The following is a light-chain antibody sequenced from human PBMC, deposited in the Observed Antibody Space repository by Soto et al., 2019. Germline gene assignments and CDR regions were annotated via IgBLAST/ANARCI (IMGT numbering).Light chain of an antibody. J-gene: IGKJ4*01. CDR1: QTVRNNY. CDR3: EQLSTDALT. CDR2: DAS. Sequence: GARDSHYCRASQTVRNNYLAWYQQKPGQDPRLVIYDASSRATGIPDRFSGGGSGTDFNLTLSRLQSEDIAVHKCEQLSTDALTLAGGTKVDIK. V-gene: IGKV3D-20*02.